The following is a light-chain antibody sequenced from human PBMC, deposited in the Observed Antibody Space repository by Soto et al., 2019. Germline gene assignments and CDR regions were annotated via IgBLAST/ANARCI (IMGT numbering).Light chain of an antibody. CDR3: QQYNNWPLT. Sequence: EVVLTQSPGTLSLSPGERATLSCRASQSVSSNYLAWYQQRPGQAPRLLIYGASSRATGIPDRFSGSGSGTEFTLTISSLQSEDFAVYYCQQYNNWPLTFGGGTKVDI. CDR1: QSVSSNY. J-gene: IGKJ4*01. V-gene: IGKV3-20*01. CDR2: GAS.